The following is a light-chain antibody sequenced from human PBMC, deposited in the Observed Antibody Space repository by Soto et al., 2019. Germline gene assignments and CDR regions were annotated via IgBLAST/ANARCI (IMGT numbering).Light chain of an antibody. CDR3: CSYAGSSTLAV. V-gene: IGLV2-23*02. CDR1: RSDVGSYNH. J-gene: IGLJ7*01. CDR2: EVS. Sequence: QSALTQPASVSGSPGQSITISCTGTRSDVGSYNHVSWYQQHPTKAPKLMIYEVSKRPSGVSNRFSGSKSDNTASLTISGLQAEDEADYYCCSYAGSSTLAVFGGGTQLTVL.